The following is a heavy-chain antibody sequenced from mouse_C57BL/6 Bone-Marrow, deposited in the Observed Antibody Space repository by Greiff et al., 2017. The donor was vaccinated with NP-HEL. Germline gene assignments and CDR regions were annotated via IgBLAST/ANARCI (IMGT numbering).Heavy chain of an antibody. CDR3: ARSATVVSYYFDY. CDR1: GYTFTSYG. Sequence: QVQLKESGAELARPGASVKLSCKASGYTFTSYGISWVKQRTGQGLEWIGEIYPRSGNTYYNEKFKGKATLTADKSSSTADMELRSLTSEDSAVYFCARSATVVSYYFDYWGQGTTLTVSS. D-gene: IGHD1-1*01. J-gene: IGHJ2*01. CDR2: IYPRSGNT. V-gene: IGHV1-81*01.